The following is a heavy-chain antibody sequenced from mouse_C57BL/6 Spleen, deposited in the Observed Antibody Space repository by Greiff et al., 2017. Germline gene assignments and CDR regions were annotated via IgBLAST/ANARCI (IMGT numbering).Heavy chain of an antibody. V-gene: IGHV1-64*01. J-gene: IGHJ3*01. CDR2: IHPNSGST. D-gene: IGHD2-4*01. CDR1: GYTFTSYW. CDR3: AGDYDYDGFAY. Sequence: QLKQPGAELVKPGASVKLSCKASGYTFTSYWMHWVKQRPGQGLEWIGMIHPNSGSTNYNEKFKSKATLTVDKSSSTAYMQLSSLTSEDSAGYYCAGDYDYDGFAYWGQGTLVTVSA.